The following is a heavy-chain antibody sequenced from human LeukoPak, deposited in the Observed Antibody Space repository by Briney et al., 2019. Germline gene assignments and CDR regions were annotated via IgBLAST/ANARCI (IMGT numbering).Heavy chain of an antibody. CDR3: ARDRFYGSGSYQNAGGCFDN. Sequence: GGSLRLSCAASGFTFSTYSMNWVRQAPGKGLEWVSYISSSSSTIFYADSVKGRFTVSRDNAKRSLYLQLNSLRDEDTALYYCARDRFYGSGSYQNAGGCFDNWGQGTLVTVAS. CDR2: ISSSSSTI. V-gene: IGHV3-48*02. D-gene: IGHD3-10*01. J-gene: IGHJ4*02. CDR1: GFTFSTYS.